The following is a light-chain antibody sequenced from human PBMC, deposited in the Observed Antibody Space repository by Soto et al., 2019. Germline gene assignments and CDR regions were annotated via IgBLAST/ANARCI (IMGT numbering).Light chain of an antibody. CDR2: GAS. J-gene: IGKJ4*01. V-gene: IGKV3-11*01. Sequence: EIVLTQSPATLSLSPGERATLSCRASQSVSNFLAWYQQRPGQAPRLLLYGASNRATGTPARFSGSGSGTDFTLTISSLEPEDSAVYYCQQRSNRLTCGGGTKVEIK. CDR1: QSVSNF. CDR3: QQRSNRLT.